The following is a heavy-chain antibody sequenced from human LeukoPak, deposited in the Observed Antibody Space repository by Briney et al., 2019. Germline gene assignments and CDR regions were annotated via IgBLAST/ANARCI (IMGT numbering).Heavy chain of an antibody. CDR2: ISGSGGST. J-gene: IGHJ4*02. CDR3: AKEAYCSSTSCYYGPPDY. CDR1: GFTFSSYA. V-gene: IGHV3-23*01. D-gene: IGHD2-2*01. Sequence: GGSLRLSCAASGFTFSSYAMSWVRQAPGKGLEWVSAISGSGGSTYYADSVKGRFTISRDNSKNTLNLQMNSLRAEDTAVYYCAKEAYCSSTSCYYGPPDYWGQGTLVTVSS.